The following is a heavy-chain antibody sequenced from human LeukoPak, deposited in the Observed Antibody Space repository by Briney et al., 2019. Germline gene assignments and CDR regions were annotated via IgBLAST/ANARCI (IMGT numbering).Heavy chain of an antibody. Sequence: PGGSLRLSCAASGFTFSSHWMHWVRQAPGKGLVWVSRINRDGSSTSYADSVKGRLTISRDNAKNTLYLQMNSLRAEDTAVYYCAREIVGARELDYWGQGTLVTVSS. CDR3: AREIVGARELDY. J-gene: IGHJ4*02. CDR2: INRDGSST. V-gene: IGHV3-74*01. CDR1: GFTFSSHW. D-gene: IGHD1-26*01.